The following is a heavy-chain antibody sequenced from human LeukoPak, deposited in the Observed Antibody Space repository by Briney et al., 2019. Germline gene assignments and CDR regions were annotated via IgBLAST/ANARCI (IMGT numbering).Heavy chain of an antibody. CDR2: ISYDGSNK. J-gene: IGHJ4*02. CDR3: AKDREFSFDY. Sequence: AGGSLRLSCAASGFTFSSYGIDWVRQAPGKGLEWVALISYDGSNKYYVDSVKGRFTISRDNSKNTLYLQMNSLRVEDTAVYYCAKDREFSFDYWGQGTLVTVSS. V-gene: IGHV3-30*18. D-gene: IGHD3-10*01. CDR1: GFTFSSYG.